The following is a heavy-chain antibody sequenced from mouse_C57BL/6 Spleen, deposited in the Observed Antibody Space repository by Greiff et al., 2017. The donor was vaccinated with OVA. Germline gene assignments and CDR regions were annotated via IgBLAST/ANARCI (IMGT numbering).Heavy chain of an antibody. CDR3: ARIDSRDYAMDY. Sequence: VQLQQPGAELVMPGASVKLSCKASGYTFTSYWMHWVKQRPGQGLEWIGEIDPSDSYTNYNQKFKGKSTLTVDKSSSTAYMQLSSLTSEDAAVYDCARIDSRDYAMDYWGQGTSVTVSS. V-gene: IGHV1-69*01. J-gene: IGHJ4*01. CDR1: GYTFTSYW. D-gene: IGHD3-2*01. CDR2: IDPSDSYT.